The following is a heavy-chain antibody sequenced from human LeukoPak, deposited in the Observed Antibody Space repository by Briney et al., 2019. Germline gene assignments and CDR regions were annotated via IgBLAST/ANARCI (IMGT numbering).Heavy chain of an antibody. CDR1: GGSFSGYY. CDR2: INHSGST. D-gene: IGHD3-9*01. Sequence: QASETLSLTCAVYGGSFSGYYWSWIRQPPGKGPEWIGEINHSGSTNYNPSLKSRVTISVDTSKNQFSLKLSSVTAADTAVYYCVRGPQISRYFDLLPRLDYWGQGTLVTVSS. V-gene: IGHV4-34*01. CDR3: VRGPQISRYFDLLPRLDY. J-gene: IGHJ4*02.